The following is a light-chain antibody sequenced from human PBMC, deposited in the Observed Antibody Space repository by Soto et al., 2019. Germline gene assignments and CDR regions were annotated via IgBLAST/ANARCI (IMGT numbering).Light chain of an antibody. V-gene: IGKV3-20*01. Sequence: EIVLTQSPGTLSLSPGERATLSCRASQSVSSSYLAWYQQKPGQAPRLLIYGASTRAAGIPARFSGSGSGTEFNLKISRMETEDFAVYYCQQFSSYPLTFGGGTKVDIK. CDR1: QSVSSSY. CDR3: QQFSSYPLT. CDR2: GAS. J-gene: IGKJ4*01.